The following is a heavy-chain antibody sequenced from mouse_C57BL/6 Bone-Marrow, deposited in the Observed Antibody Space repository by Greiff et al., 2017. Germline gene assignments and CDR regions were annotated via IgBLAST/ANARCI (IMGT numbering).Heavy chain of an antibody. Sequence: VQLKQSGPELVKPGASVKISCKASGYSFTDYNMNWVKQSNGKSLEWIGVINPNYGTTSYNQKFKGKATLTVDQSSSTAYMQLNSLTSEDSAVYYCARGGDYEREDYAMDYWGQGTSVTVSS. D-gene: IGHD1-1*01. CDR2: INPNYGTT. CDR1: GYSFTDYN. V-gene: IGHV1-39*01. J-gene: IGHJ4*01. CDR3: ARGGDYEREDYAMDY.